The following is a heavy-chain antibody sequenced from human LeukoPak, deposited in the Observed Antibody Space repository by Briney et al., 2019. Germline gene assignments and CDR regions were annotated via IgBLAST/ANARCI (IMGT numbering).Heavy chain of an antibody. CDR1: GFTFSSYW. CDR3: ARAGQYRFDY. CDR2: MNMDGSIT. V-gene: IGHV3-74*03. Sequence: PGGSLRLSCAASGFTFSSYWMHWVRQAPGKGLVWVSRMNMDGSITTYADSVKGRFTISRDNAKNTLYLQMNSLRAEDTGVYYCARAGQYRFDYWGQGTLVTVSS. D-gene: IGHD2-2*01. J-gene: IGHJ4*02.